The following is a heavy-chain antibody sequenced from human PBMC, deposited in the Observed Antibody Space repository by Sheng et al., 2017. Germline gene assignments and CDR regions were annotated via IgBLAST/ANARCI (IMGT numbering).Heavy chain of an antibody. V-gene: IGHV3-66*01. CDR1: GFTVSSNY. Sequence: EVQLVESGGGLVQPGGSLRLSCAASGFTVSSNYMSWVRQAPGKGLEWVSVIYSGGSTYYADSVKGRFTISRDNSKNTLYLQMNSLRAEDTAVYYCARDIGNVEPTTRYYYYYMDVWGQGTTVTVSS. D-gene: IGHD1-1*01. CDR3: ARDIGNVEPTTRYYYYYMDV. CDR2: IYSGGST. J-gene: IGHJ6*03.